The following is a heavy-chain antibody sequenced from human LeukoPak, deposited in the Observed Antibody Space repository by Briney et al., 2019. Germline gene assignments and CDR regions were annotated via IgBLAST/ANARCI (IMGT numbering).Heavy chain of an antibody. V-gene: IGHV3-49*04. Sequence: GRSLRLSCTASGFTFGDYAMSWVRQAPGKGLEWVGFIRSKAYGGTTEYAASVKSRFTISRDDSKSIAYMQMNSLKTEDTAVYYCTRVESIYYDSSAHYWGQGTLVTVSS. CDR1: GFTFGDYA. CDR3: TRVESIYYDSSAHY. CDR2: IRSKAYGGTT. J-gene: IGHJ4*02. D-gene: IGHD3-22*01.